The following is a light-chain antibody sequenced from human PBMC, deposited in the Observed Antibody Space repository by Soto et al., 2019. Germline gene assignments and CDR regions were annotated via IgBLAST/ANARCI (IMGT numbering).Light chain of an antibody. V-gene: IGLV2-14*01. J-gene: IGLJ2*01. CDR3: SSYTGSGTLVV. CDR1: SRDIGAYHF. Sequence: QSALTQPASVSGSPGQSITISCAGTSRDIGAYHFVSWYQHRPGKAPRLLIFEVNSRPAGLSDRFSGSKSGNTASLTISGLQSEDDGDYYCSSYTGSGTLVVFGGGTKVTVL. CDR2: EVN.